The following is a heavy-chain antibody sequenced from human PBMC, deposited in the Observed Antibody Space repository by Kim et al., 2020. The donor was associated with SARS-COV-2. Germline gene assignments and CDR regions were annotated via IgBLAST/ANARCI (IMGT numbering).Heavy chain of an antibody. D-gene: IGHD1-7*01. J-gene: IGHJ4*02. Sequence: TNYSQKCQGRVTLTRDTSASTAYMDLSSLRSEETAVYYCARTGTTLREFDSWGQGTLVTVSS. CDR3: ARTGTTLREFDS. V-gene: IGHV1-3*01. CDR2: T.